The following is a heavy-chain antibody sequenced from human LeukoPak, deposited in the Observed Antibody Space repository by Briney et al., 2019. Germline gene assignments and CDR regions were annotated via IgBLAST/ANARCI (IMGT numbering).Heavy chain of an antibody. CDR3: ASGGAVAASNWFDP. D-gene: IGHD6-19*01. J-gene: IGHJ5*02. V-gene: IGHV4-34*01. Sequence: SETLSLTCTVSGASITGYYWSWVRQPPGKGLEWIGEIYHSGSTNYNPSLKSRVTISVDKSKNQFSLKLSSVTAADTAVYYCASGGAVAASNWFDPWGQGTLVTVSS. CDR2: IYHSGST. CDR1: GASITGYY.